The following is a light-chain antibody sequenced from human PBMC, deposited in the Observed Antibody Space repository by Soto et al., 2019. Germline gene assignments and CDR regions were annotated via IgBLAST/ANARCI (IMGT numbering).Light chain of an antibody. CDR1: QNIRSY. Sequence: DILMTQSPSSLSVSVGDRVTITCRASQNIRSYLNWYQHKSGQAPKLLIYATSILQAGVPSRFSGSGSGTDFTLTISSLQPEDFASYYCQQSYSTPQTFGQGTKLEV. V-gene: IGKV1-39*01. CDR3: QQSYSTPQT. J-gene: IGKJ1*01. CDR2: ATS.